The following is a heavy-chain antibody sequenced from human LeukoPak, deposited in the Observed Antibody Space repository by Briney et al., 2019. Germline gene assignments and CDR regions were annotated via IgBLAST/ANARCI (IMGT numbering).Heavy chain of an antibody. CDR1: GFTFDDYA. J-gene: IGHJ4*02. CDR2: ISWNSGSI. Sequence: GRSLRLSCAASGFTFDDYAMHWVRQAPGKGLEWVSGISWNSGSIGYADSVKGRFTISRGNAKNSLYLQMNSLRAEDTALYYCAKDPDSSGYYSSFDYWGQGTLVTVSS. V-gene: IGHV3-9*01. CDR3: AKDPDSSGYYSSFDY. D-gene: IGHD3-22*01.